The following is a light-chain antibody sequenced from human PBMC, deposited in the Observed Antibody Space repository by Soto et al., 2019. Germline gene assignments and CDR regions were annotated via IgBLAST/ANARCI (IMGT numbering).Light chain of an antibody. V-gene: IGLV2-8*01. CDR2: EVN. Sequence: QPVLTQPPSASGSPEHSVTISCTGTSSDVGGYNYVSWYQQHPGKVPKLMVYEVNKRPSGVPDRFSGSKSGNTASLTVSGLQAEDEADYYCTSYAGGNNVFGTGTKLTVL. J-gene: IGLJ1*01. CDR3: TSYAGGNNV. CDR1: SSDVGGYNY.